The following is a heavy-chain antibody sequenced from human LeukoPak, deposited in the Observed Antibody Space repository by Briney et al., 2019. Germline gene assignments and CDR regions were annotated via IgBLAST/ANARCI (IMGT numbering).Heavy chain of an antibody. CDR2: IYGGDST. D-gene: IGHD4-17*01. V-gene: IGHV3-66*01. J-gene: IGHJ1*01. CDR1: GFTVSSNY. Sequence: PGGSLRLSCAASGFTVSSNYMSWVRQAPGKGLECVSGIYGGDSTYYADSVKGRFTISRDNSKNTLYLQMNSLRAEDTAVYYCARGDYGTFQHWGQGTLVTVSS. CDR3: ARGDYGTFQH.